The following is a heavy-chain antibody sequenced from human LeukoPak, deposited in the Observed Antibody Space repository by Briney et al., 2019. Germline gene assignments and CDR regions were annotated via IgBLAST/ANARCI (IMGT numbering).Heavy chain of an antibody. Sequence: PSETLSLTCAVYGGSFSGYYWSWIRQPPGKGLEWIGYIYYSGSTNYNPSLKSRVTISVDTSKNQFSLKLSSVTAADTAVYYCARVTAAAGAYFDYWGQGTLVTVSS. D-gene: IGHD6-13*01. J-gene: IGHJ4*02. CDR2: IYYSGST. CDR3: ARVTAAAGAYFDY. CDR1: GGSFSGYY. V-gene: IGHV4-59*01.